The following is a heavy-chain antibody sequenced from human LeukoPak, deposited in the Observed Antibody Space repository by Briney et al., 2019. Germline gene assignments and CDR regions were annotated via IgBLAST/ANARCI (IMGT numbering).Heavy chain of an antibody. CDR2: INPNSGGT. Sequence: ASVKVSCKASGYTFTGYYMHWVRQAPGQGLEWMGWINPNSGGTNYAQKFQGGVTMTRDTSISTAYMELSRLRSDDTAVYYCARDLLRRGAAAGTGYWGQGTLVTVSS. J-gene: IGHJ4*02. CDR3: ARDLLRRGAAAGTGY. CDR1: GYTFTGYY. V-gene: IGHV1-2*02. D-gene: IGHD6-13*01.